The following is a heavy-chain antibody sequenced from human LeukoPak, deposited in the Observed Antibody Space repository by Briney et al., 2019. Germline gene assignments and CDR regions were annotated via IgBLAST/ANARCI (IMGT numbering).Heavy chain of an antibody. D-gene: IGHD3-10*01. V-gene: IGHV4-61*02. CDR1: GGSISSGSYY. CDR2: IYTSGST. Sequence: SETLSLTCTVSGGSISSGSYYWGWIRQPPGKGLEWIGRIYTSGSTNYNPSLKGRVTISVDTSKNQFSLKLSSVTAADTAVYYCARGLWFGDENPPYFDYWGQGTLVTVSS. J-gene: IGHJ4*02. CDR3: ARGLWFGDENPPYFDY.